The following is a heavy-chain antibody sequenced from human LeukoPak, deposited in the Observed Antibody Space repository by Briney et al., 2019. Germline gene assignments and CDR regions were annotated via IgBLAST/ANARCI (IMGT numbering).Heavy chain of an antibody. D-gene: IGHD2-15*01. CDR3: TTERGSSLQNY. V-gene: IGHV3-15*01. J-gene: IGHJ4*02. CDR1: GFTLSNAW. CDR2: IKSKTDGGTT. Sequence: GGCLRLSCAASGFTLSNAWMSWVRQAPGKGLEWVGRIKSKTDGGTTDYAAPVKGRFTISRDDSKNTLYLQMNSLKTEDTAVYYCTTERGSSLQNYWGQGTLVTVSS.